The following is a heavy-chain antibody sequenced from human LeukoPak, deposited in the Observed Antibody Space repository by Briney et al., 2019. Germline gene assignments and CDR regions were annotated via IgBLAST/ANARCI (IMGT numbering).Heavy chain of an antibody. D-gene: IGHD3-10*01. CDR3: ARRTRYYYGSGSLDY. CDR1: GFTFSSYG. Sequence: GGSLRLSCAASGFTFSSYGMHWVRQAPGKGLEWVAFIRYDGSNKYYADSVKGRFTISRDNSKNTLYLQMNSLRAEDTAVYYCARRTRYYYGSGSLDYWGQGTLVTVSS. V-gene: IGHV3-30*02. J-gene: IGHJ4*02. CDR2: IRYDGSNK.